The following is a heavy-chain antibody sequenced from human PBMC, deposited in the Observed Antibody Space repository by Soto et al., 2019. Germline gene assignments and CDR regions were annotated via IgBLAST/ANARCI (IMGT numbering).Heavy chain of an antibody. D-gene: IGHD3-10*01. CDR1: GASIDNYY. CDR2: VYHNGNT. J-gene: IGHJ4*02. Sequence: SETLFLTCTVSGASIDNYYWSWIRQPPGEGLEWIAYVYHNGNTNYNPSLKSRVTIPLDTSKNQFSLKLNSVTAADTAMYYCARENSGSPGDYWGQGILVTVSS. V-gene: IGHV4-59*01. CDR3: ARENSGSPGDY.